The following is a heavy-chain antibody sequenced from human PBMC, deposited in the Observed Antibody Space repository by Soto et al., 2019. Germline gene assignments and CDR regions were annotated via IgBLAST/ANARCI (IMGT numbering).Heavy chain of an antibody. CDR2: VFPGDSQI. CDR3: TRYSVGPPDH. V-gene: IGHV5-51*03. J-gene: IGHJ5*02. D-gene: IGHD1-26*01. Sequence: GESLKISCTGSGYSFTKWWIGWVRQMPGKCLEWMVFVFPGDSQIRYNPSFEGQVTISADKSTATAYLQWNTLQASDSAMYYCTRYSVGPPDHSGQGTRVTVPS. CDR1: GYSFTKWW.